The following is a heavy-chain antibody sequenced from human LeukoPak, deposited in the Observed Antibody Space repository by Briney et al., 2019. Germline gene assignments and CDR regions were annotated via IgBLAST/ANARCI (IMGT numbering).Heavy chain of an antibody. D-gene: IGHD2-15*01. CDR2: IKSKTDGGTT. CDR1: GFTFSNAW. V-gene: IGHV3-15*01. Sequence: GGSLRLSCAASGFTFSNAWMSWVRQAPGKGLEWVGRIKSKTDGGTTDYAAPVKGRFTISRDDSKNTLYLQMNSLKTEDTAVYYCTSHGWSSYYFDYWGQGTLVTVSS. CDR3: TSHGWSSYYFDY. J-gene: IGHJ4*02.